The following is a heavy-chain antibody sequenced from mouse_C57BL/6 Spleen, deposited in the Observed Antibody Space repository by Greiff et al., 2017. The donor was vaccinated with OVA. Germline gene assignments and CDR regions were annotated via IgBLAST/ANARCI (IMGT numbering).Heavy chain of an antibody. CDR2: IDPSDSYT. D-gene: IGHD2-1*01. CDR3: ARGDGNPYFDY. CDR1: GYTFTSYW. V-gene: IGHV1-69*01. Sequence: VQLQQPGAELVMPGASVKLSCKASGYTFTSYWMHWVKQRPGPGLEWIGEIDPSDSYTNYNQKFKGKSTLTVDKSSSTAYMQLISLTSEDSAVYYCARGDGNPYFDYWGQGTTLTVSS. J-gene: IGHJ2*01.